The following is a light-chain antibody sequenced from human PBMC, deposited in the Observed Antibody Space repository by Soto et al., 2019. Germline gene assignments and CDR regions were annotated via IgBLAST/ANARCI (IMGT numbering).Light chain of an antibody. CDR1: QSTRSS. CDR3: QHYNSYTST. CDR2: QAS. Sequence: DIQMTQSPSSLSASVRDRVTINCRASQSTRSSLAWYQQKPGKAPKLVIYQASSLESGVPLRFSGSGSGTEFTLTISSLQPDDFATYYCQHYNSYTSTFGQGTRLEIK. J-gene: IGKJ5*01. V-gene: IGKV1-5*03.